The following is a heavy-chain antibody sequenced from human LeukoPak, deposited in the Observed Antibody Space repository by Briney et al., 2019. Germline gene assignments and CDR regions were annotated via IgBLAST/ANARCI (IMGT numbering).Heavy chain of an antibody. D-gene: IGHD6-6*01. CDR1: GFTFSTYW. V-gene: IGHV3-7*03. J-gene: IGHJ4*02. CDR2: INQDGGEK. CDR3: ASLSLGHY. Sequence: GGSLRLSCAGSGFTFSTYWMTWVRQAPGKGLEWVANINQDGGEKYYVDSVKGRFTISRDNAKNSLSLQMNSLRAEDTAVYYCASLSLGHYWGQGTLVTVSS.